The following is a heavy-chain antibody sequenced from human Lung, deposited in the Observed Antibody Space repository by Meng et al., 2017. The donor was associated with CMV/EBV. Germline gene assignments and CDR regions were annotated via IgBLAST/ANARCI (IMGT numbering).Heavy chain of an antibody. CDR1: GYTFTGYY. Sequence: ASXXVSXKASGYTFTGYYMHWVRQAPGQGLEWMGWINPNSGGTNYAQKFQGRVTMTRDTSISTAYMELSRLRSDDTAVYYCARGVAAAPTIYYFDYWGQGXLVTVSS. V-gene: IGHV1-2*02. CDR2: INPNSGGT. J-gene: IGHJ4*02. CDR3: ARGVAAAPTIYYFDY. D-gene: IGHD6-13*01.